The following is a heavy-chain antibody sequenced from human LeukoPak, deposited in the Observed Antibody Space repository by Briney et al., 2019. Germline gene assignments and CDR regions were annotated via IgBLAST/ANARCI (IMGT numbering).Heavy chain of an antibody. Sequence: TGRSLRLSCAASGFTFSSYAMHWVRQAPGKGLEWVAVISYDGSNKYYADSVKGRFTISRDNSKNTLYPQMNSLRAEDTAVYYCARVDLLGQAAAVPFDYWGQGTLVTVSS. CDR3: ARVDLLGQAAAVPFDY. CDR2: ISYDGSNK. CDR1: GFTFSSYA. V-gene: IGHV3-30-3*01. J-gene: IGHJ4*02. D-gene: IGHD6-13*01.